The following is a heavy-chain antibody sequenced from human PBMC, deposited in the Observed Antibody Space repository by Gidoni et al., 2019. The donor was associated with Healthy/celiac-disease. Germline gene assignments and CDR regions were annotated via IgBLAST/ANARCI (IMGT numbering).Heavy chain of an antibody. J-gene: IGHJ4*02. CDR1: GFTFSSYS. CDR3: ARGTYYYDSSGYYLYFDY. Sequence: EVQLVESGGGLVKPGGSLRLSCAASGFTFSSYSLNWVRQAPGKGLGWVSSISSSSSYIYYADSVKGRFTISRDNAKNSLYLQMNSLRAEDTAVYYCARGTYYYDSSGYYLYFDYWGQGTLVTVSS. D-gene: IGHD3-22*01. V-gene: IGHV3-21*01. CDR2: ISSSSSYI.